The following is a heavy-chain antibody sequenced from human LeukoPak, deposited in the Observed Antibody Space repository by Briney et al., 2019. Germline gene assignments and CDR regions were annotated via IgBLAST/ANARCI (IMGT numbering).Heavy chain of an antibody. CDR1: GDSISSNNW. V-gene: IGHV4-28*03. CDR3: ARGVGYSSGWYFFDY. D-gene: IGHD6-19*01. J-gene: IGHJ4*02. Sequence: PSETLSLTCAVSGDSISSNNWWAWIRQPPGEGREWIGYIYYSGSTYYNPSLKSRVTMPVDTSRNQFSLKLSSVTAVDTAVYYCARGVGYSSGWYFFDYWGQGTLVTVSS. CDR2: IYYSGST.